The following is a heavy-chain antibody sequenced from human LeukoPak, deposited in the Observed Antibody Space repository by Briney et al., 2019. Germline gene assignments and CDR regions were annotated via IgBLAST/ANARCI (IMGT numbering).Heavy chain of an antibody. J-gene: IGHJ4*02. CDR1: GFTFSSYS. Sequence: GGSLRLSCAASGFTFSSYSMNWVRQAPGKGLELVSSISSSSSYIYYADSVKGRFTISRDNAKNSLYLQMNSLRAEDTAVYYCARDYSGYGQEEYFDYWGQGTLVTVSS. V-gene: IGHV3-21*01. CDR2: ISSSSSYI. D-gene: IGHD5-12*01. CDR3: ARDYSGYGQEEYFDY.